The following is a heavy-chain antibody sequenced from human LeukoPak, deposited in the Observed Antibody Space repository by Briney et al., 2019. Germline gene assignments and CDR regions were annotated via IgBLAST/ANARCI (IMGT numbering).Heavy chain of an antibody. CDR2: ISVYNGNT. CDR3: ARQIPAQMALGS. Sequence: ASVKVSCKASGYIFTTYFIHWVRQAPGQGLEWMGWISVYNGNTNYAQKLQGRVTMTTDTSTSTAYMELRSLRSDDTAVYYCARQIPAQMALGSWGQGTLVTVSS. J-gene: IGHJ4*02. V-gene: IGHV1-18*04. CDR1: GYIFTTYF. D-gene: IGHD2-8*01.